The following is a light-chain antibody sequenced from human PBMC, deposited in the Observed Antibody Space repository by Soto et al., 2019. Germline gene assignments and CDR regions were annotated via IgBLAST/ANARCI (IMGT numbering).Light chain of an antibody. CDR2: GAS. CDR3: QQYDYWPPVT. J-gene: IGKJ4*01. Sequence: DIVMTQSPATLSVSPGERATLSCRASQSVSNNLAWYQQKPGQAPRLLIYGASTRATDIPARFSGSGSGTEFTLTISSLQSEDFAVYYCQQYDYWPPVTFGGGTKVEIK. CDR1: QSVSNN. V-gene: IGKV3-15*01.